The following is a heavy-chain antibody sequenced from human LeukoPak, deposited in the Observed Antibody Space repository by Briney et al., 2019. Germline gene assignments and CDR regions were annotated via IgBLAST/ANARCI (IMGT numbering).Heavy chain of an antibody. CDR2: IKQDGSEK. Sequence: GGSLRLSCATFGFTFSSYAMSWVRQAPGKGLEWVANIKQDGSEKYYVDSVKGRFTVSRDNAKNSLYLQMNSLRAEDTAVYYCARLLYAAGSDFWGQGTLVTVSS. CDR1: GFTFSSYA. CDR3: ARLLYAAGSDF. D-gene: IGHD6-13*01. V-gene: IGHV3-7*05. J-gene: IGHJ4*02.